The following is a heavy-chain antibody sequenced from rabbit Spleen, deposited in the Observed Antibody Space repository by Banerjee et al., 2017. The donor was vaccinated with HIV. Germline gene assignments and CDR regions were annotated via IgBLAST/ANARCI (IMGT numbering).Heavy chain of an antibody. D-gene: IGHD8-1*01. CDR2: IATGSSGFT. CDR3: ARDSGSSFSSYGMDL. CDR1: GVSFSGDSY. Sequence: QSLEESGGDLVKPGASLTLTCIASGVSFSGDSYMCWVRQAPGKGLEWIACIATGSSGFTYYASWVSGRFTISKASSTTVTLQMTSLTAADTATYFCARDSGSSFSSYGMDLWGPGTLVTVS. V-gene: IGHV1S40*01. J-gene: IGHJ6*01.